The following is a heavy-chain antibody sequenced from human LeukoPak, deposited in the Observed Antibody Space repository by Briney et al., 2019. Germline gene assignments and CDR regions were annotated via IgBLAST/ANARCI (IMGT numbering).Heavy chain of an antibody. CDR3: ARDVDGSHFDY. D-gene: IGHD2-21*01. V-gene: IGHV3-30*04. CDR2: ISYDGSNK. Sequence: PGGSLRLSCAASGFTFSSYAMHWVRQAPGKGLEWVAVISYDGSNKYYADSVKGRFTISRDNSKNTLYLQMNSLRAEDTAVYYCARDVDGSHFDYWGQGTLVTVSS. CDR1: GFTFSSYA. J-gene: IGHJ4*02.